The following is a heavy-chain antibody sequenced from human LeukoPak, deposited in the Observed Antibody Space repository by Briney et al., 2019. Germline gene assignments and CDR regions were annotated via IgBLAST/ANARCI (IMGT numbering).Heavy chain of an antibody. CDR3: ARTYYYGSGSYNIDS. CDR1: GGTFSSYA. V-gene: IGHV1-69*04. D-gene: IGHD3-10*01. J-gene: IGHJ5*01. CDR2: IIPILGIA. Sequence: SVKVSCKASGGTFSSYAISWVRQAPGQGLEWMGRIIPILGIANYAQKFQGRVTITADKSTSTAYMGLSSLRSEDTAVYYCARTYYYGSGSYNIDSWGQGTLVTVSS.